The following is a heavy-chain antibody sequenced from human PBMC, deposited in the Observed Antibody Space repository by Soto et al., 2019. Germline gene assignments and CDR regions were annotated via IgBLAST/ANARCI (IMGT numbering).Heavy chain of an antibody. CDR2: ISGSGGST. CDR3: AIETYYYDSSGYYSVPADYYYGMDV. J-gene: IGHJ6*02. CDR1: GFTFSSYA. V-gene: IGHV3-23*01. D-gene: IGHD3-22*01. Sequence: GGSLRLCCAASGFTFSSYAMSWVRQAPGKGLEWVSAISGSGGSTYYADSVKGRFTISRDNSKNTLYLQMHSLRAEDTAVYYCAIETYYYDSSGYYSVPADYYYGMDVWGQGTTVTVSS.